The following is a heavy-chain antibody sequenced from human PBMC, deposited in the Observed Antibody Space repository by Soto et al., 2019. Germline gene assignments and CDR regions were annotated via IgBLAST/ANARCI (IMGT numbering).Heavy chain of an antibody. CDR1: GFTFSSYA. J-gene: IGHJ4*02. CDR3: ARDGDVAMFAYFDY. D-gene: IGHD3-10*02. CDR2: ISYDGSNK. V-gene: IGHV3-30-3*01. Sequence: QVQLVESGGGVVQPGRSLRLSCAASGFTFSSYAMHWVRQAPGKGLEWVAVISYDGSNKYYADSVKGRFTISRDNSKNTLYLQMNSLRAEDTAVYYCARDGDVAMFAYFDYWGQGTLVTVSS.